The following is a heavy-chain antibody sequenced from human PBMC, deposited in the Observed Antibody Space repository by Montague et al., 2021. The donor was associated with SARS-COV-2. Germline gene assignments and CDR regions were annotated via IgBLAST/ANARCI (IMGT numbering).Heavy chain of an antibody. CDR1: GFTFSDYF. CDR3: ARVSSNWFDP. J-gene: IGHJ5*02. Sequence: SLRLSCAASGFTFSDYFMSWIRQAPGKGLEWVSYISSTSSYTDYADSVKGRFTISRDNAKNSLYLQMNSLRAEDTAVYYCARVSSNWFDPWGQGTLVTVSS. CDR2: ISSTSSYT. V-gene: IGHV3-11*05.